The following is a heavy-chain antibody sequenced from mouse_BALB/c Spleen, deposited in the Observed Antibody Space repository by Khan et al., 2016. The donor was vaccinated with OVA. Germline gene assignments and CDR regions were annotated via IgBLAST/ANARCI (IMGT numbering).Heavy chain of an antibody. Sequence: QVQLQQSGPELVKPGASVKMSCKASGYTFRDYVISWVKLRTGQGLEWIGEIYPGSGSTYYNEKFKGKATLTADKPSSTAYMQLSRLTSEDSAVYFCARSYDVAWFTYWGQGTLVTVS. D-gene: IGHD1-1*01. CDR3: ARSYDVAWFTY. CDR2: IYPGSGST. V-gene: IGHV1-81*01. CDR1: GYTFRDYV. J-gene: IGHJ3*01.